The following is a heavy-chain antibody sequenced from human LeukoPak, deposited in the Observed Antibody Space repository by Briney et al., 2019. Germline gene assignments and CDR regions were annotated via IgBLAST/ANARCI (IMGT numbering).Heavy chain of an antibody. CDR2: INPDSGGT. D-gene: IGHD3-16*01. J-gene: IGHJ6*03. CDR1: GYTFTDYY. CDR3: ARDKITFGGVQDYYMDV. Sequence: PGASVTVSCTASGYTFTDYYIHWVRQAPGQGLEWVGWINPDSGGTNYAQKFQGRVTMTRDTSFSTAYMELSRLRSDDTAVYYCARDKITFGGVQDYYMDVWGRGTTVTVSS. V-gene: IGHV1-2*02.